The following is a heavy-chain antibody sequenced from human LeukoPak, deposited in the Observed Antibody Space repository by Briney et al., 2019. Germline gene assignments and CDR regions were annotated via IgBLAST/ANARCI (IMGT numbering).Heavy chain of an antibody. CDR1: GGSISSYY. D-gene: IGHD6-19*01. J-gene: IGHJ4*02. V-gene: IGHV4-4*07. CDR3: ARATIAVAGFPFDY. Sequence: PSETLSLTCTVSGGSISSYYWSWIRHPAGKGLEWTGRTYTSGSTNYNPSLKSRVTISVDKSKNQFSLKLSSVTAADTAVYYCARATIAVAGFPFDYWGQGTLVTVSS. CDR2: TYTSGST.